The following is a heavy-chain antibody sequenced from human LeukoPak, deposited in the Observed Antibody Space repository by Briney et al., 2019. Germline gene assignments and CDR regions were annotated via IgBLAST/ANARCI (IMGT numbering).Heavy chain of an antibody. CDR1: GFTFDDYG. CDR2: INWNGGST. V-gene: IGHV3-20*01. J-gene: IGHJ4*02. D-gene: IGHD3-10*01. CDR3: ARAGYYYGSGSYYSPYYFDY. Sequence: GGSLRLSCAASGFTFDDYGMSWVRQAPGKGLEWVSGINWNGGSTGYADSVKGRFTISRDNAKNSLYLQMNSLRAEDTALYHCARAGYYYGSGSYYSPYYFDYWGQGTLVTVSS.